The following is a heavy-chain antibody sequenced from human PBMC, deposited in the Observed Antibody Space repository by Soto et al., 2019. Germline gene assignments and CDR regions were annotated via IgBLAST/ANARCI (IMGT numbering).Heavy chain of an antibody. CDR1: GYTFISYT. V-gene: IGHV1-3*01. Sequence: QVQLVQSGAEVKKPGASVKLSCKASGYTFISYTIHWVRQAPGQRLEWMGWINAADGNTKYSQKFQGRVAITSDTSATTAYMELSSLRSEDTAVHFCARVSIPGGLFPQYYAMDVWGQGTTVTVSS. J-gene: IGHJ6*02. D-gene: IGHD2-21*01. CDR2: INAADGNT. CDR3: ARVSIPGGLFPQYYAMDV.